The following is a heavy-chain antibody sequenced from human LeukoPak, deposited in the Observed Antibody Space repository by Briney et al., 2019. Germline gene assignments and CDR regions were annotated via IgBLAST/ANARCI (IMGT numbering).Heavy chain of an antibody. V-gene: IGHV4-4*02. CDR2: IYHSGST. J-gene: IGHJ3*02. D-gene: IGHD2-2*02. Sequence: SETLSLTCAVSGGSISNSNWWSWVRQPPGKGLEWIGEIYHSGSTNYNPSLKSRVTISVDKSKNQFSLKLSSVTAADTAVYYCARVGRYCSSTSCYTPLGRKKYAFDTWGQRTMVTVSS. CDR3: ARVGRYCSSTSCYTPLGRKKYAFDT. CDR1: GGSISNSNW.